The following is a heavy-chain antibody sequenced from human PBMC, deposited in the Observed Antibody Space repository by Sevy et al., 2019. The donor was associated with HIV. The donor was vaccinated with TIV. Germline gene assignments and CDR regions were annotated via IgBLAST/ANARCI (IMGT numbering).Heavy chain of an antibody. CDR1: GFTFSSYA. V-gene: IGHV3-23*01. J-gene: IGHJ3*02. Sequence: GGSLRLSCAASGFTFSSYAMSWVRQAPGKGLEWVSAISGSGGSTYYADSVKGRFTISRDNSKNTLYLQMNSLRAEDTAVYYCAKDCHYDSSGYYYPGAFDIWGQGTMVTVSS. D-gene: IGHD3-22*01. CDR2: ISGSGGST. CDR3: AKDCHYDSSGYYYPGAFDI.